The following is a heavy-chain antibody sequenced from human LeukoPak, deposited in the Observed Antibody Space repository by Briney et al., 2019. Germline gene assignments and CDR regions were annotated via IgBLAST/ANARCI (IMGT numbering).Heavy chain of an antibody. CDR1: GYTFSTYA. CDR2: INTNTGNP. D-gene: IGHD2-2*01. V-gene: IGHV7-4-1*02. J-gene: IGHJ4*02. Sequence: ASVKVSCKASGYTFSTYAMNWVRQAPGQGLEWMGWINTNTGNPTYAQGFTGRFVFSLDTSVSTAYLQISSLKAEDTAVYYCARGYCSSTSCYGGSYWGQGTLVTVSS. CDR3: ARGYCSSTSCYGGSY.